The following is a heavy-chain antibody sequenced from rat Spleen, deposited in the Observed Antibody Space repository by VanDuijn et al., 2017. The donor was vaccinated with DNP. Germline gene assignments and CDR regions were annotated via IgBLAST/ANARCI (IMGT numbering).Heavy chain of an antibody. J-gene: IGHJ2*01. V-gene: IGHV5-7*01. CDR3: TRLGPHYCDY. Sequence: EVHLVESGGGLVQPGRSLKLSCAASGFSFNNYNMAWVRQVPKKGLEWVTTISYDGSKTYYRDSVKDRFTISRDNAKNTLFLQMDSLRSEDTASYHCTRLGPHYCDYWCQGVMVTVSS. CDR2: ISYDGSKT. CDR1: GFSFNNYN. D-gene: IGHD4-1*01.